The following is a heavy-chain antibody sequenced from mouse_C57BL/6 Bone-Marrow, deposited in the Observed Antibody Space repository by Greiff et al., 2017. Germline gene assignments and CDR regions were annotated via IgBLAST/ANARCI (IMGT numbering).Heavy chain of an antibody. J-gene: IGHJ3*01. D-gene: IGHD2-4*01. CDR3: MDYEGFAY. V-gene: IGHV5-12*01. CDR2: ISNGGGST. Sequence: DVMLVESGGGLVQPGGSLKLSCAASGFTFSDYYMYWVRQTPEKRLEWVAYISNGGGSTYYPDTVKGRFTISRDNAKNTLYLQMSRLKSEDTAMYYCMDYEGFAYWGQGTLVTVSA. CDR1: GFTFSDYY.